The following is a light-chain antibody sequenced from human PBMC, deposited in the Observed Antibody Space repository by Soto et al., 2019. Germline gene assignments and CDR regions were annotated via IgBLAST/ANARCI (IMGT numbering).Light chain of an antibody. Sequence: DVVMTQSPLSLPVTLGQPASISCRSSQSLVYSDGNTYLNWFQQSPGQSPRRLIYKVSNRDSGVPDRFGGSGSGTDFTLKISRVEAEDVGVYYCMQGTHWPPSFGQRTKLEIK. CDR3: MQGTHWPPS. CDR2: KVS. V-gene: IGKV2-30*01. CDR1: QSLVYSDGNTY. J-gene: IGKJ2*01.